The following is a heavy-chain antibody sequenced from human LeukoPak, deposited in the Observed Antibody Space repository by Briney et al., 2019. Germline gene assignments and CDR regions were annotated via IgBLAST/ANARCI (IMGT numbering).Heavy chain of an antibody. D-gene: IGHD5-18*01. V-gene: IGHV3-23*01. CDR3: VTTRKRGYSYGSGFDY. J-gene: IGHJ4*02. CDR1: GFTFSSYA. Sequence: PGGSLRLSCAASGFTFSSYAMSWVRQAPGKGLEWVSAISGSGGSTYYADSVKGRFTISRDNSKNTLYLQMNSLRAEDTAVYYCVTTRKRGYSYGSGFDYWGQGTLVTVSS. CDR2: ISGSGGST.